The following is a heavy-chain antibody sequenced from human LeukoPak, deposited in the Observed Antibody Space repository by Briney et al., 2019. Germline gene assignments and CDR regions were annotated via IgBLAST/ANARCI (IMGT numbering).Heavy chain of an antibody. CDR1: GLSLSGRG. V-gene: IGHV3-30*03. D-gene: IGHD4-23*01. CDR3: ATGVYGGNSGDAFDV. J-gene: IGHJ3*01. CDR2: ISYDGSAK. Sequence: GGSLRLSCAASGLSLSGRGLHWVRQAPDKGLEWVAVISYDGSAKYYADSVKGRFTISRDNSKNTLRLEMSSLRPEDTAVYYCATGVYGGNSGDAFDVWGQGTMVTVSS.